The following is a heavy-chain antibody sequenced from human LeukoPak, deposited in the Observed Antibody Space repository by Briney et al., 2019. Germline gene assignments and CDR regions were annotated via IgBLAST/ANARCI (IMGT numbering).Heavy chain of an antibody. CDR2: ISGSGGST. CDR3: AKAIAAAGTGATTFDY. J-gene: IGHJ4*02. Sequence: GGSLRLSCAASGFTFISYAMSWVRQAPGKGLEWVSAISGSGGSTYYADSVKGRFTISRDNSKNTLYVPMNSLRAEDTAVYYCAKAIAAAGTGATTFDYWGQGTLVTVSS. D-gene: IGHD6-13*01. V-gene: IGHV3-23*01. CDR1: GFTFISYA.